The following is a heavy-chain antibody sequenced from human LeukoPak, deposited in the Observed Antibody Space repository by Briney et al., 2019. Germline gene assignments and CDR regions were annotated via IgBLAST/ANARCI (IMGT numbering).Heavy chain of an antibody. Sequence: PGGSLRLSCAASGFTFSSYGINWVRQAPGKGLEWVSFTSSGSSYIYYADSVKGRFTISRDNAKNSLYLQMNSLRAEDTAVYYCARDYSSSWAYYFDYWGQGTLVTVSS. V-gene: IGHV3-21*01. CDR2: TSSGSSYI. J-gene: IGHJ4*02. CDR3: ARDYSSSWAYYFDY. D-gene: IGHD6-6*01. CDR1: GFTFSSYG.